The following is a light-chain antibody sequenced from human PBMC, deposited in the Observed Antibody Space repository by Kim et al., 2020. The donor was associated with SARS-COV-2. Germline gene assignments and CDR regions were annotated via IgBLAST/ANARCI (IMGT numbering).Light chain of an antibody. J-gene: IGKJ1*01. CDR1: QSVSSSS. CDR3: QQYGTSPRT. Sequence: PGERATLSCRTSQSVSSSSLAWYQQKPGQAPRLLIYGASSRATGIPDRFSGSGSGTDFTLTISRLEPEDFAVYYCQQYGTSPRTFGQGTKV. CDR2: GAS. V-gene: IGKV3-20*01.